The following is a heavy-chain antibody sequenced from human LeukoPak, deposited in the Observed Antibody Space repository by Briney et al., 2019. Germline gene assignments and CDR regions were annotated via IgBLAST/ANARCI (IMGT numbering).Heavy chain of an antibody. CDR3: ARVSGYDWESFYDY. CDR1: GGSISSYY. D-gene: IGHD5-12*01. CDR2: IYYSGST. V-gene: IGHV4-59*01. Sequence: PETLSLTCTVSGGSISSYYWSWIRQPPGKGLEWIGYIYYSGSTNYNPSLRSRVTISVDTSKNQFSLKLSSVTAADTAAYYCARVSGYDWESFYDYWGQGTLVTVSS. J-gene: IGHJ4*02.